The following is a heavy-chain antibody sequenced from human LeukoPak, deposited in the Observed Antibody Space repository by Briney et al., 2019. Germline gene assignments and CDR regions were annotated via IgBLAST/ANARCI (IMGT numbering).Heavy chain of an antibody. J-gene: IGHJ3*02. CDR3: ATGIEQVGATTDDAFDI. D-gene: IGHD1-26*01. Sequence: GESLKISCKGSGYSFTSYWIGWVRQMPGKGLEWMGIIYPGDSDTRYSPSFQGQVTISADKSISTAYLQWSSLKASDTAMYYCATGIEQVGATTDDAFDIWGQGTMVTVSS. CDR1: GYSFTSYW. CDR2: IYPGDSDT. V-gene: IGHV5-51*01.